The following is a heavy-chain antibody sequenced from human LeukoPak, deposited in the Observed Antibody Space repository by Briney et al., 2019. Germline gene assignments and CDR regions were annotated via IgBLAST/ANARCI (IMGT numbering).Heavy chain of an antibody. D-gene: IGHD4-17*01. CDR3: AQVLMDYGDYFDY. Sequence: PGGSLRLSCAASGFTFSNYGIYWVRQAPGKGLEWVAFIQSDGNNKYYADSVKGRFSISRDNSKNTLYLQMNSLRTEDTAVYYCAQVLMDYGDYFDYWGQGTLVTVSS. J-gene: IGHJ4*02. V-gene: IGHV3-30*02. CDR2: IQSDGNNK. CDR1: GFTFSNYG.